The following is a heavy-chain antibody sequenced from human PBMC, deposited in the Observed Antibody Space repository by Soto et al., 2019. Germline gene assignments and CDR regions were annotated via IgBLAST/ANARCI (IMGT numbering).Heavy chain of an antibody. Sequence: EVQLVESGGGLVQPGGSLRLSCAASGFTFSSYSMNWVRQAPGKGLEWVSYISSSSSTIYYADSVKGRFTISRDNAKNSLYLQMNSLRAEDTAVYYCARDQGYFDWLFVFDYWGQGTLVTVSS. V-gene: IGHV3-48*01. CDR3: ARDQGYFDWLFVFDY. D-gene: IGHD3-9*01. CDR1: GFTFSSYS. CDR2: ISSSSSTI. J-gene: IGHJ4*02.